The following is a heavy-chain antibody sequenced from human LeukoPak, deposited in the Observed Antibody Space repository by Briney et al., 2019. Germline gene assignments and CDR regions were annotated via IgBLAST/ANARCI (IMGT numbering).Heavy chain of an antibody. CDR3: ARAVGPFDI. V-gene: IGHV3-30*03. CDR2: ISIDGSDK. CDR1: GFTFNKYG. Sequence: GGSLRLSCAASGFTFNKYGMYWVRQAPGKGLEWVALISIDGSDKYYADSVKGRFTISRDNSKNTLYLQMNNLRAEDTAVYYCARAVGPFDIWGQGTLVIVSS. J-gene: IGHJ3*02.